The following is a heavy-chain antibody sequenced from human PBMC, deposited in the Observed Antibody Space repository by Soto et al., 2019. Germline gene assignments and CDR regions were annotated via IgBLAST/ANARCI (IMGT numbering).Heavy chain of an antibody. Sequence: PSHTLALTCAIPAHSVSRNSAVWNWIRQTPSRGLEWLGRTYYRSKWYNDYAVSVKTRITINPDTCKNQFSLQLNSVTPEDTAVYHCARAPTIVGADAYYYGMDVWGKGTTVTV. D-gene: IGHD3-3*01. CDR1: AHSVSRNSAV. CDR3: ARAPTIVGADAYYYGMDV. J-gene: IGHJ6*04. V-gene: IGHV6-1*01. CDR2: TYYRSKWYN.